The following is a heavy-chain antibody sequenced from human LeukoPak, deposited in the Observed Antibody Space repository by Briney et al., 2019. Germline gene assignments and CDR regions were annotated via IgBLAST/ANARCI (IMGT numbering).Heavy chain of an antibody. CDR2: ISYDGSNK. D-gene: IGHD3-3*01. CDR1: GFTFSSYA. CDR3: ARVRFLEWLSAVNIEYYFDY. J-gene: IGHJ4*02. V-gene: IGHV3-30-3*01. Sequence: GRSLRLSRAASGFTFSSYAMHWVRQAPGKGLEWVAVISYDGSNKYYADSVKGRFTISRDNSKNTLYLQMNSLRAEDTAVYYCARVRFLEWLSAVNIEYYFDYWGQGTLVTVSS.